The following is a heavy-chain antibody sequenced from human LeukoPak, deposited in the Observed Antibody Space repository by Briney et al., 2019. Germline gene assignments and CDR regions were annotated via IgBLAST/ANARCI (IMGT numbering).Heavy chain of an antibody. D-gene: IGHD3-10*01. V-gene: IGHV3-11*01. CDR2: ISSSGSTI. CDR3: ASTPRGGATDYYYYRDV. Sequence: PGGSLRLSCAASGFTFSDYYMSWIRQAPGKGLEWVSYISSSGSTIYYADSVKGRFTISRDNANNSLYLQMNSLRAEDTAVYYCASTPRGGATDYYYYRDVWGKGTAVTVSS. CDR1: GFTFSDYY. J-gene: IGHJ6*03.